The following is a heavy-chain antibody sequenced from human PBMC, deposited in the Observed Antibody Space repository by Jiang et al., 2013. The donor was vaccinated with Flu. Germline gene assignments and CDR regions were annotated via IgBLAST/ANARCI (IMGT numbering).Heavy chain of an antibody. CDR2: INPNSGGT. CDR3: ARGLSIYGSGRTFDY. J-gene: IGHJ4*02. V-gene: IGHV1-2*02. CDR1: GYTFTGYY. D-gene: IGHD3-10*01. Sequence: SGAEVKKPGASVKVSCKASGYTFTGYYMHWVRQAPGQGLEWMGWINPNSGGTNYAQKFQGRVTMTRDTSISTAYMELSRLRSDDTAVYYCARGLSIYGSGRTFDYWGQGTLVTASS.